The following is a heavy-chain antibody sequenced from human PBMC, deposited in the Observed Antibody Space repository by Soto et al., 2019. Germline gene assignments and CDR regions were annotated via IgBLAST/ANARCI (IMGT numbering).Heavy chain of an antibody. CDR3: ARDRGVAPPVAGNTHYYYYMDV. CDR2: ISGFNGNT. Sequence: QDQLVQSGAEVKKPGASVTVSCKASGYSFTNYGITWVRQAPGQGLEWMGWISGFNGNTHYAQKLHGRVTMTTDASTSTAYMELRSLRSDGTAVYYCARDRGVAPPVAGNTHYYYYMDVWGKGTTGTVSS. CDR1: GYSFTNYG. V-gene: IGHV1-18*01. D-gene: IGHD6-19*01. J-gene: IGHJ6*03.